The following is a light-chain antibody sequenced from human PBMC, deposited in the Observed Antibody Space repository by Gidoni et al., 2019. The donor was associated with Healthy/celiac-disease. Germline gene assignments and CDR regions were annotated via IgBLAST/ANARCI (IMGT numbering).Light chain of an antibody. CDR3: QQRSNWPPTWT. CDR1: QSVSSY. V-gene: IGKV3-11*01. Sequence: EIVLTQSPATLSLSPGERATLSCSASQSVSSYLAWYQQKPGQAPRLLIYDASNRATGIPARFSGSGSGTDFNLTISSLEPEDFAVYYCQQRSNWPPTWTFGQGTKVEIK. J-gene: IGKJ1*01. CDR2: DAS.